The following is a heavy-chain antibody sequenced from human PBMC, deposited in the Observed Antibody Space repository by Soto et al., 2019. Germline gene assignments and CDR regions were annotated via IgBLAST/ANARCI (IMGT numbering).Heavy chain of an antibody. CDR3: ARGDRGAFDL. J-gene: IGHJ3*01. D-gene: IGHD1-26*01. V-gene: IGHV3-74*01. Sequence: EVQLVESGGGLVRPGGSLRLSCAASGFTFSYYWMHWVRQATGKGLVWVSRIHSDGSSTTYADFVKGRFTISRDNARNTVDLQMNGVRVEDAAVYYCARGDRGAFDLWGQGTVVTVSS. CDR1: GFTFSYYW. CDR2: IHSDGSST.